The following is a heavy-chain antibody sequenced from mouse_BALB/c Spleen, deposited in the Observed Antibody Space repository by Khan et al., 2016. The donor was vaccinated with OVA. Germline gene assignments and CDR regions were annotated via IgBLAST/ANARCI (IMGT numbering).Heavy chain of an antibody. CDR2: ISSGGDYT. CDR1: GFTFSSYS. V-gene: IGHV5-6*01. CDR3: EDHLTGAFAY. J-gene: IGHJ3*01. D-gene: IGHD4-1*01. Sequence: VQLKESGGDLVKPGGSLKLSCAASGFTFSSYSMSWVRQTPDKRLEWVASISSGGDYTYYPDSVKGRFTISRDNAKNTLYLQMSDLKSEDTAMYYCEDHLTGAFAYGGQGTLVTVSA.